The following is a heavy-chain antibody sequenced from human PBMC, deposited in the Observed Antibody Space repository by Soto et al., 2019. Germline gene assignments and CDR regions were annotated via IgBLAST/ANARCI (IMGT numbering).Heavy chain of an antibody. Sequence: QVQLVQSGAEVKKPGASVKVSCKASGYTFTSYGITWVRQAPGQGLEWMGWISAYNGNTNYAQKLQGRVTMTTDTSTSTAYMELRSLRSEDTAVYYCARVVTMVRGEGYYYGMDVWGQGTTVTVSS. J-gene: IGHJ6*02. CDR1: GYTFTSYG. D-gene: IGHD3-10*01. CDR3: ARVVTMVRGEGYYYGMDV. V-gene: IGHV1-18*01. CDR2: ISAYNGNT.